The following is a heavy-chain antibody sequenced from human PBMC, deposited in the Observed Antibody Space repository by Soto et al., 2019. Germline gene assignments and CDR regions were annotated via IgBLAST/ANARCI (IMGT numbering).Heavy chain of an antibody. J-gene: IGHJ4*01. V-gene: IGHV4-59*01. CDR1: GDSLTRNY. Sequence: PSETLCLTCTVSGDSLTRNYWSWIRQHPGKGLEWLAFIHNGQTTNYNPSLVGRVSVSVDTSKSQLSLNLNSVTAADTAVYYCARTVSGGFDYWGQGILVTVSS. CDR2: IHNGQTT. CDR3: ARTVSGGFDY.